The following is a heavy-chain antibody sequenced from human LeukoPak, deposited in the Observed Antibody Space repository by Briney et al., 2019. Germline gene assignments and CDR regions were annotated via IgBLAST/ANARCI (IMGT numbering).Heavy chain of an antibody. V-gene: IGHV1-46*03. D-gene: IGHD5-12*01. Sequence: ASVKVSCKASGYTFTSYYMHWVRQAPGQGLEWMGIINPSGGSTSYAQKFQDRVTMTRDTSTSTVYMELSSLRSEDTAVYYCAKARSGYDKVPDYWGQGTLVTVSS. CDR3: AKARSGYDKVPDY. CDR2: INPSGGST. CDR1: GYTFTSYY. J-gene: IGHJ4*02.